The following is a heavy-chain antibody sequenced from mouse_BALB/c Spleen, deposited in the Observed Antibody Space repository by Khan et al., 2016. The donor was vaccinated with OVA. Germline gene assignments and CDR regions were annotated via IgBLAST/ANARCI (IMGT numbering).Heavy chain of an antibody. D-gene: IGHD1-1*01. CDR2: ISYSGST. J-gene: IGHJ4*01. V-gene: IGHV3-2*02. Sequence: EVQLQESGPGLVKPSQSLSLTCTVNGYSITSNYAWNWIRQFPGNKLEWMGYISYSGSTNYNPSLKSRLSITRETSKNQFFLLLPSVTTEDSATYYCARGNYYGYALDYWGQGTSVTVSS. CDR1: GYSITSNYA. CDR3: ARGNYYGYALDY.